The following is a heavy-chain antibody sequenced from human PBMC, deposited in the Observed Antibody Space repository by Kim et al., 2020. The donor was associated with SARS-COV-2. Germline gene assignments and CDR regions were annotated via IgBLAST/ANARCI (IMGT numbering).Heavy chain of an antibody. CDR2: ISYDGSNK. J-gene: IGHJ6*02. V-gene: IGHV3-30*04. D-gene: IGHD3-9*01. CDR3: ARRASLRYFDWLLLNYGMDV. CDR1: GFTFSSYA. Sequence: GGSLRLSCAASGFTFSSYAMHWVRQAPGKGLEWVAVISYDGSNKYYADSVKGRFTISRDNSKNTLYLQMNSLRAEDTAVYYCARRASLRYFDWLLLNYGMDVWGQGTTVTVSS.